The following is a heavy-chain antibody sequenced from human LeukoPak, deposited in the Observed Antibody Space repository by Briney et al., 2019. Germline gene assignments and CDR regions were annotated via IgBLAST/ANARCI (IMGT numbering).Heavy chain of an antibody. CDR3: ARAFSAWPHACDI. J-gene: IGHJ3*02. V-gene: IGHV4-59*01. Sequence: SETLSLTCTVSGGSISTYYWSWVRHPPGKELDGLGYISYSGTTTYSPSLESRVTISLDTSKNQFSLRLTSLTAADTAVYYCARAFSAWPHACDIWGQGTMVTVSS. CDR2: ISYSGTT. CDR1: GGSISTYY. D-gene: IGHD6-19*01.